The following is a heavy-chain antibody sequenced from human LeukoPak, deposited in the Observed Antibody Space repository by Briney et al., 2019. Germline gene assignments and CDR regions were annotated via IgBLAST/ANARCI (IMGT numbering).Heavy chain of an antibody. CDR1: GGTFSSYA. CDR2: IIPVLGTA. CDR3: ATKRGYCYGSPH. V-gene: IGHV1-69*13. D-gene: IGHD5-18*01. Sequence: RASVKVSCKASGGTFSSYAISWVRQAPGQGLEWMGGIIPVLGTANYAQKFQGRVTITADESTSTAYMELSSLRSEDTAVYYCATKRGYCYGSPHWGQGTLVTVSS. J-gene: IGHJ4*02.